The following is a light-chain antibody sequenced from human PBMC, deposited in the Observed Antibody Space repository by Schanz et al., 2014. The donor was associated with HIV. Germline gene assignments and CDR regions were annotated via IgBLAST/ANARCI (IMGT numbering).Light chain of an antibody. Sequence: QSVLTQPPSVSGAPGQRVTISCSGSRSNIGTGSDANWYQPLPGTAPKVVIFANTRRPSGVPDRFSGSKFGTSASLIISALQGEDEGDYYCQSFDTSLSAVVFGGGTKLTVL. CDR3: QSFDTSLSAVV. J-gene: IGLJ2*01. V-gene: IGLV1-40*01. CDR1: RSNIGTGSD. CDR2: ANT.